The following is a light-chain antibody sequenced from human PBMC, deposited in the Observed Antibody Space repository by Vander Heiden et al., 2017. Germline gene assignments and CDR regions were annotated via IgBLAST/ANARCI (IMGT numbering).Light chain of an antibody. J-gene: IGKJ1*01. CDR1: QSSSTW. V-gene: IGKV1-5*03. Sequence: DIQMTQSPSTRSASVGDRVTISWRGSQSSSTWLAWYQQKPGKAPKLLIDEASSLEGGVPTRFSGSGSRTEFTLTISSLQPDDFATYYCQLYNEYSWTFGQGTRVEIK. CDR2: EAS. CDR3: QLYNEYSWT.